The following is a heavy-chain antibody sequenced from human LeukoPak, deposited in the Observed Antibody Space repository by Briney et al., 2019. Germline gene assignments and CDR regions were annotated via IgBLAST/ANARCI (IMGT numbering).Heavy chain of an antibody. J-gene: IGHJ4*02. Sequence: PGGSLRLSCAASGFTFSTYGMHWVRQAPGKGLEWVTFIRFDGSNKYYADSVEGRFTISRDNAKNSLYLQMNSLRAEDTAVYYCARVVVVAAKPHHFDYWGQGTLVTVSS. CDR2: IRFDGSNK. CDR1: GFTFSTYG. V-gene: IGHV3-30*02. CDR3: ARVVVVAAKPHHFDY. D-gene: IGHD2-15*01.